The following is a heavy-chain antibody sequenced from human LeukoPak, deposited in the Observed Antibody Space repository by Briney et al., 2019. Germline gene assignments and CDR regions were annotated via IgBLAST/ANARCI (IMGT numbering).Heavy chain of an antibody. CDR3: ARRTDYYYYYMDV. CDR1: GGSISSSNW. Sequence: NPSGTLSLTCAVSGGSISSSNWWSWVRQSPGKGLEWIGEIFHTGTTNYNPSLKSRVSISLDKSKRQFSLKVSSVTAADTAVYYCARRTDYYYYYMDVWGKGTTVIVSS. V-gene: IGHV4-4*02. J-gene: IGHJ6*03. CDR2: IFHTGTT.